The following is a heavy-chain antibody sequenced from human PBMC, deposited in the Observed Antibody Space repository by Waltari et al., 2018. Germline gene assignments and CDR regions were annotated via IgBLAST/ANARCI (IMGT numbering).Heavy chain of an antibody. CDR3: AKARPGIAVAGSRYFDY. V-gene: IGHV3-23*01. CDR1: GFTFSSYA. D-gene: IGHD6-19*01. J-gene: IGHJ4*02. CDR2: ISGSGGST. Sequence: EVQLLESGGGLVQPGGSLRLSCAASGFTFSSYAMSWVRQAPGKGLEWVSAISGSGGSTYYADSVKGRFTISRDNSKNTLYLQMNSLRAEDTAVYYCAKARPGIAVAGSRYFDYWGQGTLVTVSS.